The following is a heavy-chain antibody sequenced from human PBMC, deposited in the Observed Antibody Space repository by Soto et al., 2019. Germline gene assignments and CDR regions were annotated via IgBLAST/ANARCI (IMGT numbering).Heavy chain of an antibody. CDR1: GFTFSSYA. CDR3: AKDSDVLRVYATRWFDP. J-gene: IGHJ5*02. D-gene: IGHD2-8*01. Sequence: GGSLRLSCAASGFTFSSYAMSWVRQAPGKGLEWVSAIGGSGGSTYYADSVKGRFTISRDNSKNTLYLQMNSLRAEDTAVYDCAKDSDVLRVYATRWFDPWGQGTLVTVSS. CDR2: IGGSGGST. V-gene: IGHV3-23*01.